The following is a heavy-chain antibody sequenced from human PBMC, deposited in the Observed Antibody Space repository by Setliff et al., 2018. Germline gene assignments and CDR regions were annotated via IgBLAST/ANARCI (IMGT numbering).Heavy chain of an antibody. CDR3: ARGSYSSSF. CDR1: GFTFNTYS. D-gene: IGHD6-6*01. J-gene: IGHJ4*02. V-gene: IGHV3-23*01. CDR2: ISGRGGST. Sequence: PGGSLRLSCVTSGFTFNTYSMSWVRQAPGEGLQWVSTISGRGGSTFYADSVRGRFTISRDKIKSTLYLQMNSLRVEDTAMYYCARGSYSSSFGGQGTLVTVSS.